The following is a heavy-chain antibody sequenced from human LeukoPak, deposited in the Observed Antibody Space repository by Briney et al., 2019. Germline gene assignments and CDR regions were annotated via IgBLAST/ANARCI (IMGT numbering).Heavy chain of an antibody. CDR1: GLSFRGFE. CDR3: ASTFPYCGDGSCAL. V-gene: IGHV3-48*03. D-gene: IGHD2-15*01. CDR2: IGISSGNT. J-gene: IGHJ1*01. Sequence: GGSLRLSCVGSGLSFRGFELNWVRQAPGKGLEWVSYIGISSGNTYYADSVKGRFTISGDKARDSLYLQLDNLRADDTAVYYCASTFPYCGDGSCALGGQGTLVIVSS.